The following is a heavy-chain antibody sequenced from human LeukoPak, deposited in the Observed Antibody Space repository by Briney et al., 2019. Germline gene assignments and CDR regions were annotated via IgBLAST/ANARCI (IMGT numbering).Heavy chain of an antibody. Sequence: GGSLRLSCAASGFSFRTYGMHWVRQAPGKGLEWVAVISSGGTNKYYGDSAKGRFTVSRDDSKNTLSLQMNSLRAEDTAVYYCAREGPRGNSQFDYWGQGTLVTVSS. V-gene: IGHV3-30*03. D-gene: IGHD2/OR15-2a*01. CDR2: ISSGGTNK. J-gene: IGHJ4*02. CDR3: AREGPRGNSQFDY. CDR1: GFSFRTYG.